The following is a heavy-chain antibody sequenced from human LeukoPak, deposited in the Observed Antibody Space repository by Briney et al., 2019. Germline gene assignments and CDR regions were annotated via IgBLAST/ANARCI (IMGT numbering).Heavy chain of an antibody. J-gene: IGHJ4*02. CDR2: IIPILGIA. Sequence: GASVKVSCKASGGTFSSYTISWVRQAPGQGLEWMGRIIPILGIANYAQKFQGRVTITADKSTSTAYMGLSSLRSEDTAVYYCARGAPATVTTFPYFDYWGQGTLVTVSS. D-gene: IGHD4-17*01. CDR1: GGTFSSYT. CDR3: ARGAPATVTTFPYFDY. V-gene: IGHV1-69*02.